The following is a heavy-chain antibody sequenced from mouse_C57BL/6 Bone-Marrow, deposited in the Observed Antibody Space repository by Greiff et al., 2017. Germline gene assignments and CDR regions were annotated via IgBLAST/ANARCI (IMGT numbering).Heavy chain of an antibody. CDR2: SRNKANDYTT. CDR3: ARDGGNWDYWYFDD. Sequence: EVQGVESGGGLVQSGRSLRLSCATSGFTFSDFYMEWVRQAPGKGLEWIAASRNKANDYTTEYSASVKGRFIVSRDTSQSILYLQMDALRAEDTAIYYCARDGGNWDYWYFDDWGTGTTVTVSS. D-gene: IGHD4-1*01. J-gene: IGHJ1*03. V-gene: IGHV7-1*01. CDR1: GFTFSDFY.